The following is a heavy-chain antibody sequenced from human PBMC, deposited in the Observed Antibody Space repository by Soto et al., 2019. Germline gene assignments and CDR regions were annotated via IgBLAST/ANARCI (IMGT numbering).Heavy chain of an antibody. CDR2: ISYDGNNK. V-gene: IGHV3-30*18. Sequence: QVQLVESGGGVVQPGRSLRLSCAASGFISSTYGMHWVRQAPGKGLEWLSVISYDGNNKYYADSVKGRFTISRDNSKNTLWLQMDSLRTEDTAVYYCAKDLLLTTITTVGDWGQGTLVTVSS. D-gene: IGHD4-17*01. CDR1: GFISSTYG. J-gene: IGHJ4*02. CDR3: AKDLLLTTITTVGD.